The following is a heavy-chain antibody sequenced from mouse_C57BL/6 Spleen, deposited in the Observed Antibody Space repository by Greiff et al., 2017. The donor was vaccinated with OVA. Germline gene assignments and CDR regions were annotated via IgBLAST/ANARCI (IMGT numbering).Heavy chain of an antibody. CDR3: ARREGY. Sequence: QVQLQQSGAELVMPGASVKLSCTASGFTFTSYWMHWVKQRPGQGLEWIGEIDPSDSYTNYNQKFKGKSTLTVDKSSSTAYMQLSSLTSEDSAVYYCARREGYWGQGTTLTVSS. J-gene: IGHJ2*01. CDR2: IDPSDSYT. V-gene: IGHV1-69*01. CDR1: GFTFTSYW.